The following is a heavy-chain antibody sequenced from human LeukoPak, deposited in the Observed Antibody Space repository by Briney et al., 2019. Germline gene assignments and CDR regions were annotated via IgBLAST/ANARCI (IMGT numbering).Heavy chain of an antibody. J-gene: IGHJ6*02. CDR3: ARDLGSSSWYYSYGMDV. CDR2: INPNSGGT. Sequence: ASVKVSCKASGYTFTGYYMHWVRQAPGQGLEWMGRINPNSGGTNYAQKFQGRVTMTRDTSISTAYMELSRLRSDDTAVYYCARDLGSSSWYYSYGMDVWGQGTTVTVSS. V-gene: IGHV1-2*06. D-gene: IGHD6-13*01. CDR1: GYTFTGYY.